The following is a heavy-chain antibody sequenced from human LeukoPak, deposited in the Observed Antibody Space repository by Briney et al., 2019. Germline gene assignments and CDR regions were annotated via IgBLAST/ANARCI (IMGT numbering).Heavy chain of an antibody. CDR3: ARGPDYGDFFFDY. Sequence: GGSLRLSCAASGFTFSSYGMHWIRQAPGKGLEWVAFIRYDGSNKYYADSVKGRFTISRDNSKNTLYLQMNSLRAEDTALYHCARGPDYGDFFFDYWGQGTLVTVSS. CDR2: IRYDGSNK. J-gene: IGHJ4*02. D-gene: IGHD4-17*01. V-gene: IGHV3-30*02. CDR1: GFTFSSYG.